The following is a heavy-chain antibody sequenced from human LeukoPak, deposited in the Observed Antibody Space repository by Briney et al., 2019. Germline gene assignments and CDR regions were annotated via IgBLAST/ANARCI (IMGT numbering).Heavy chain of an antibody. J-gene: IGHJ3*02. CDR1: GFTFSNYG. V-gene: IGHV3-30*18. CDR3: AKRFGESPAGSFDI. Sequence: GRSLRLSCAVSGFTFSNYGMHWVRRAPGKGLEWVAVISYDGSNKYYADSVKGRFTISRDNSKNTLYLQMNSLRTEDTAVYYCAKRFGESPAGSFDIWGQGTMVTVSS. D-gene: IGHD3-10*01. CDR2: ISYDGSNK.